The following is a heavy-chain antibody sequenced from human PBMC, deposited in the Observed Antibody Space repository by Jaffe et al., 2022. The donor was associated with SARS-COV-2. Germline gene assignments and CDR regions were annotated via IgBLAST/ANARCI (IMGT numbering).Heavy chain of an antibody. J-gene: IGHJ4*02. V-gene: IGHV1-2*02. D-gene: IGHD3-16*02. CDR3: ARDITFAGVIDLLPDN. Sequence: QVQLVQSGAEVKKPGASVKVSCKASGYTFTDHYMHWVRQAPGQGLEWMGWINPNSGGTNYTQKFQGRVTMTRDTSISTAYMDLSRLRSDDTAVYYCARDITFAGVIDLLPDNWGQGTLVTVSS. CDR1: GYTFTDHY. CDR2: INPNSGGT.